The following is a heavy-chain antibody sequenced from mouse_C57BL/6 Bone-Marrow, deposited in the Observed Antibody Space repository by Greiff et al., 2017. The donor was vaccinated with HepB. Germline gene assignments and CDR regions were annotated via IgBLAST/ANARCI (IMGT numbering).Heavy chain of an antibody. J-gene: IGHJ1*03. V-gene: IGHV1-64*01. CDR1: GYTFTSYW. D-gene: IGHD1-1*01. CDR2: IHPNSGST. Sequence: VQLQQPGAELVKPGASVKLSCKASGYTFTSYWMHWVKQRPGQGLEWIGMIHPNSGSTNYNEKFKSKATLTVDKSSSTAYMQLSSLTSEDSAVYYCARSPLYGSRDWYFDVWGTGTTVTVSS. CDR3: ARSPLYGSRDWYFDV.